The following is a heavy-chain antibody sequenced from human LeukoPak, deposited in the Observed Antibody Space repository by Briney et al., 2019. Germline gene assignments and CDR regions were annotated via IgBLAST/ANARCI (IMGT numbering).Heavy chain of an antibody. CDR2: IYYSGSP. D-gene: IGHD3-16*01. CDR3: ARVISIREGVDY. Sequence: SETLSLTCTISGGSISSYCWSWIRQPPGKGLEWIGYIYYSGSPTYNPSLKSRVTISVDTSKNQFSLKLSSVTAADTAVYYCARVISIREGVDYWGQGTLVTVSS. V-gene: IGHV4-59*01. CDR1: GGSISSYC. J-gene: IGHJ4*02.